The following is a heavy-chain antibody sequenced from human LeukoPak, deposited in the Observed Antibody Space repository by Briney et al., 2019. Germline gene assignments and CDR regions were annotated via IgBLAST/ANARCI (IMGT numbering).Heavy chain of an antibody. Sequence: PGGSLRLSCAASGFTFSSYGMHWVRQAPGKGLEWVAVIWYDGSNKYYADSVKGRFTISRDNSKNTLYLQMNSLRAEDTAVYYCARDRGDSSGYYYENYYGMDVWGQGTTVTVSS. V-gene: IGHV3-33*01. CDR3: ARDRGDSSGYYYENYYGMDV. J-gene: IGHJ6*02. CDR1: GFTFSSYG. D-gene: IGHD3-22*01. CDR2: IWYDGSNK.